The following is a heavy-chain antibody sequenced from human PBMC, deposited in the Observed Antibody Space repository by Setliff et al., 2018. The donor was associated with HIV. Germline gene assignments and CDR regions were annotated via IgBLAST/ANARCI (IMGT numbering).Heavy chain of an antibody. D-gene: IGHD6-19*01. V-gene: IGHV1-18*01. J-gene: IGHJ4*03. Sequence: ASVKVSCKASDYTFTSYGINWVRQAPGQGLEWMGWISAYNGHTKYAQKFQGRVTMTTDTSTNTASLELRSLTSDDTAVYYCARDNRTGYSSGWPLDYWGHGTLVTVSS. CDR1: DYTFTSYG. CDR2: ISAYNGHT. CDR3: ARDNRTGYSSGWPLDY.